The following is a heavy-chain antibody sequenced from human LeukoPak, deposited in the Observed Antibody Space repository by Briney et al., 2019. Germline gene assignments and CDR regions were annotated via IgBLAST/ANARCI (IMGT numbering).Heavy chain of an antibody. D-gene: IGHD6-19*01. CDR3: ARDRSGWDYYYYYYYMDV. Sequence: GGSLRLSCAASGFTFSDYYMSWIRQAPGKGLEWVSYISSSGSTIYYADSVKGRFTISRDNAKNSLYLQMNSLRAEDTAVYYCARDRSGWDYYYYYYYMDVWGKGTTVTVSS. J-gene: IGHJ6*03. CDR1: GFTFSDYY. CDR2: ISSSGSTI. V-gene: IGHV3-11*04.